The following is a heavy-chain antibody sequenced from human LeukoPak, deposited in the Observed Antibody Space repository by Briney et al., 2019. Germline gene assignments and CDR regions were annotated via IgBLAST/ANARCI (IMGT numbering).Heavy chain of an antibody. CDR2: ISSGGNYI. Sequence: GGSLRLSCAAPGVTFGSYSRYWVRQAPGKGLEWVSSISSGGNYIYYADSVKGRFTISRDNAKNSLYLQMNSLRSEDTAMYYCAKESGKFDYWGQGTLVAVSS. CDR3: AKESGKFDY. V-gene: IGHV3-21*04. J-gene: IGHJ4*02. CDR1: GVTFGSYS.